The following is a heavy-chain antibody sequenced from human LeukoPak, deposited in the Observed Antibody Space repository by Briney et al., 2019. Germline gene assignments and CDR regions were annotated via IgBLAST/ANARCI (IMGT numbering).Heavy chain of an antibody. D-gene: IGHD6-13*01. Sequence: KVSCKASGYTFTSYWIQWVRQAPGQGLEWMGLINPDGGSTAYAHRFQGRVTMTRDTSTSTVYMDFSSLRSEDTALYYCARAPRNSSTMLDYWGQGTLVTVSS. CDR3: ARAPRNSSTMLDY. CDR2: INPDGGST. CDR1: GYTFTSYW. V-gene: IGHV1-46*01. J-gene: IGHJ4*02.